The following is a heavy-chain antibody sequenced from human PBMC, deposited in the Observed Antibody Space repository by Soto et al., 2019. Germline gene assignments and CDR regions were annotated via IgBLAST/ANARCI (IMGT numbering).Heavy chain of an antibody. CDR2: IYDSGRA. Sequence: QVELQESGPGLVKPSGTLSLTCAVSGDSVSSRFWWSWVRQSPGKGLEWIGEIYDSGRAKYNPSLRNRVTMSVDNCRNQFSLKMNSVPAADTAVYYCARYNAASGTYYFDYWGQGTLVSVSS. CDR3: ARYNAASGTYYFDY. D-gene: IGHD6-13*01. CDR1: GDSVSSRFW. V-gene: IGHV4-4*02. J-gene: IGHJ4*02.